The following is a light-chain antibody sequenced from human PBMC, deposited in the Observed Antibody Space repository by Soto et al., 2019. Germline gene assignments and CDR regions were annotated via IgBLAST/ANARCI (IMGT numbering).Light chain of an antibody. CDR2: EAS. V-gene: IGKV3-11*01. J-gene: IGKJ4*01. Sequence: EIVMTQSPATLSVSPGERATLSFRASQSVGNNLAWYQQKPGQAPGLLIYEASTRATGIPARFSGSGSGTDFTLTISSLEPEDFAVYYCQQHANWPLTFGGGTKVDIK. CDR3: QQHANWPLT. CDR1: QSVGNN.